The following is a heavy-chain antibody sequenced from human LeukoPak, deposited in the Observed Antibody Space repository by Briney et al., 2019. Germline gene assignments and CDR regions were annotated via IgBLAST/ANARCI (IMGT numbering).Heavy chain of an antibody. CDR3: ASGYYYGSGSYPNWFDP. J-gene: IGHJ5*02. V-gene: IGHV4-39*01. Sequence: SETLSLTCTVSGGSISSSSYYWGWIRQPPGNGLEWIGSIYYSGSTYYNPSLKSRVTISVDTSKDQFSLKLSSVTAADTAVYYCASGYYYGSGSYPNWFDPWGQGTLVTVSS. D-gene: IGHD3-10*01. CDR1: GGSISSSSYY. CDR2: IYYSGST.